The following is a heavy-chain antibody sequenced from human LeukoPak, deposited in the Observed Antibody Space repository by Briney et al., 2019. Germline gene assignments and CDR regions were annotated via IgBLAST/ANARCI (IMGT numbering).Heavy chain of an antibody. CDR1: GGSFSGYY. Sequence: SETPSLTCAVYGGSFSGYYWSWIRQPPGKGLEWIGEINHSGSTNYNPSLKSRVTISVDTPKNQFSLKLSSVTAADTAVYYCARGAARLRYYFDYWGQGTLVTVSS. J-gene: IGHJ4*02. V-gene: IGHV4-34*01. D-gene: IGHD6-6*01. CDR2: INHSGST. CDR3: ARGAARLRYYFDY.